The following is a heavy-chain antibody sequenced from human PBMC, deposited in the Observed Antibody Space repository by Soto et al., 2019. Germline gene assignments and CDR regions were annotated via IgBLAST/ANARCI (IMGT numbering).Heavy chain of an antibody. CDR3: ARTRDWFDP. Sequence: QVQLQESGPGLVKPSETLSLTCTVSGGSVSSGSYYWSWIRQPPGKGLEWIGYIYYSGSTNYNPCLKRRVTISVDTSKNQSSLKLSSVTAADTAVYYCARTRDWFDPWGQGTLVTVSS. J-gene: IGHJ5*02. V-gene: IGHV4-61*01. CDR1: GGSVSSGSYY. CDR2: IYYSGST.